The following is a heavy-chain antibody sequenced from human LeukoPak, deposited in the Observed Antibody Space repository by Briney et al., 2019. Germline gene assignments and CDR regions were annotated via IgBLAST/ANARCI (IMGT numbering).Heavy chain of an antibody. D-gene: IGHD3-16*01. CDR2: IRSDGSGE. CDR1: GFIFSDYD. Sequence: GGSLRLSCVASGFIFSDYDMNWVRQAPGKGLEWVAFIRSDGSGEYYTGSVRGRFTISRNNSKNTLYVQMNSLRLEDTAVYYCGKHDYASYYWGQGTLVTVSS. V-gene: IGHV3-30*02. CDR3: GKHDYASYY. J-gene: IGHJ4*02.